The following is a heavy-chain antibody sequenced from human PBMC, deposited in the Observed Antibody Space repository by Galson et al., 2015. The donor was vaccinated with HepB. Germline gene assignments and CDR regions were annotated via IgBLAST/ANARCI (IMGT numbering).Heavy chain of an antibody. D-gene: IGHD3-10*01. CDR3: AKEGILLWRYGMDV. Sequence: SLRLSCAASGFTFNNYVMSWVCQAPGKGLEWVSSISGGVGTTYYGDSVKGRFSMSRDNSRTTLYLQMNSLRVEDTAIYYCAKEGILLWRYGMDVWGQGTTVTVSS. CDR2: ISGGVGTT. J-gene: IGHJ6*02. V-gene: IGHV3-23*01. CDR1: GFTFNNYV.